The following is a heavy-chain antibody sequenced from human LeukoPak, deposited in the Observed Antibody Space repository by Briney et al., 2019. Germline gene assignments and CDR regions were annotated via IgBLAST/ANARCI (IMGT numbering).Heavy chain of an antibody. CDR1: GFTFNNYA. Sequence: GGSLRLSCAASGFTFNNYAMSWVRQAPGKGLEWVSTSSGSDDNTYYADSVKGRFTISRDISKNTLYLQMNSLRADDTAVYYCANDFDHWGQGTLVTVSS. J-gene: IGHJ4*02. V-gene: IGHV3-23*01. CDR2: SSGSDDNT. CDR3: ANDFDH.